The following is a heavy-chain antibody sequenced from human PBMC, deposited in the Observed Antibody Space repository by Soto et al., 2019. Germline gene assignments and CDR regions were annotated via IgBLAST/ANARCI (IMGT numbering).Heavy chain of an antibody. CDR2: IDWDDDK. Sequence: SGPTLVNPTQTLTLTCTFSGFSLSTSGMCVSWIRQPPGKALEWLARIDWDDDKYYSTSLKTRLTISKDTSKNQVVLTMTNMDPVDTATYYCARIVEYYDFLIDSTPDHCYLLAVSSKGTSDIVSS. V-gene: IGHV2-70*11. J-gene: IGHJ6*04. CDR1: GFSLSTSGMC. CDR3: ARIVEYYDFLIDSTPDHCYLLAV. D-gene: IGHD3-9*01.